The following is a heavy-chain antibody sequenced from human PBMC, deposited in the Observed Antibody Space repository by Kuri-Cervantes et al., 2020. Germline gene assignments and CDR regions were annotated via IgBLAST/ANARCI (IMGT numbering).Heavy chain of an antibody. CDR1: GFTVSSNY. CDR2: IYSGGST. D-gene: IGHD6-19*01. J-gene: IGHJ4*02. CDR3: AVAVAGTLVDY. V-gene: IGHV3-53*04. Sequence: GGSLRLSCAASGFTVSSNYMTWVRQAPGKGLEWVSIIYSGGSTSYADSVKGRFTISRHNSKNTLYLQMNSLRADDTAVYHCAVAVAGTLVDYWGQGILVTVSS.